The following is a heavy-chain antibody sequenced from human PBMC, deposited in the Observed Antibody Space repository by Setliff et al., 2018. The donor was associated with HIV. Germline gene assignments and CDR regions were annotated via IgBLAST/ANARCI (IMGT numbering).Heavy chain of an antibody. CDR2: IYHSGST. V-gene: IGHV4-59*12. D-gene: IGHD4-17*01. CDR1: GGSISSYY. J-gene: IGHJ6*04. CDR3: ARDRSRHYGAGGRLDV. Sequence: SETLSLACTVSGGSISSYYWSWIRQPPGKGLEWIGSIYHSGSTYYNPSLKSRVTISVDTSKNQFSLKLSSVTAADTAVYYCARDRSRHYGAGGRLDVWGKGTTVTVSS.